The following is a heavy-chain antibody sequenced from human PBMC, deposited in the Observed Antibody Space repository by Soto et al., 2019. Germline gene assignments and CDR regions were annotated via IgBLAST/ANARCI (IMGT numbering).Heavy chain of an antibody. J-gene: IGHJ6*02. CDR1: GFTFSSYS. D-gene: IGHD3-22*01. Sequence: EVQLVESGGGLVKPGGSLRLSCAASGFTFSSYSMNWVRQAPGKGLEWVSSISCSTSYIYYADSVKGRFTISRDNAKNSLYLQMHSLRAEDTAVYYCARVVDYCDPYYYHGMDVWGQGTTVTVSS. V-gene: IGHV3-21*01. CDR3: ARVVDYCDPYYYHGMDV. CDR2: ISCSTSYI.